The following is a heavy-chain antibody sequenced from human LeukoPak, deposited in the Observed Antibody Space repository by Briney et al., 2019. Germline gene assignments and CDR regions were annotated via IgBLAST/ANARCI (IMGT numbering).Heavy chain of an antibody. Sequence: GGSLRLSCAAYEFSLSNYAMHWVRQAPGKGLEYVSSISSNGGSTHYADSVKGRFTISRDNSKNTLYLQMGSLRLEDTAVYYCVSGPCSTTICYVGGYFDYWGQGTLVTVSS. V-gene: IGHV3-64D*06. CDR1: EFSLSNYA. J-gene: IGHJ4*02. D-gene: IGHD2-2*01. CDR2: ISSNGGST. CDR3: VSGPCSTTICYVGGYFDY.